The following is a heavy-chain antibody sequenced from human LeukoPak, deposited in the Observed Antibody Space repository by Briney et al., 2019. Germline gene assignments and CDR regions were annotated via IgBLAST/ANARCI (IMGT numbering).Heavy chain of an antibody. V-gene: IGHV1-69*13. Sequence: SVKVSCKASGGTFSSYAISWVRQAPGHGLEWMGGIIPIFGTANYAQKFQGRVTITADESTSTAYMELSSLRSDDTAVYYCARAPGTVLRYYYMDVWGKGTTVTVSS. CDR3: ARAPGTVLRYYYMDV. CDR2: IIPIFGTA. CDR1: GGTFSSYA. J-gene: IGHJ6*03. D-gene: IGHD1-1*01.